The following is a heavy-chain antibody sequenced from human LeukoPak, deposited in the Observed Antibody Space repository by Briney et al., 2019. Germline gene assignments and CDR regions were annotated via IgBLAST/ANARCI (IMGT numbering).Heavy chain of an antibody. CDR2: INHSGST. CDR3: ARDLLNEGNHLDY. Sequence: SETLSLTCAVYGGSFSGYYWSWIRQPPGKGLEWIGEINHSGSTDYNPSLKSRVTISVDTSKNQFSLKLSSVTAADTAVYYCARDLLNEGNHLDYWGQGTLVTVSS. J-gene: IGHJ4*02. CDR1: GGSFSGYY. V-gene: IGHV4-34*01. D-gene: IGHD4-23*01.